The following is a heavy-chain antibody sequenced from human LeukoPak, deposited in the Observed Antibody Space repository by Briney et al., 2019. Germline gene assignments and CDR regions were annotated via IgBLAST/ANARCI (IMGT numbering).Heavy chain of an antibody. V-gene: IGHV3-30*03. J-gene: IGHJ6*02. CDR1: GFTFSSYG. CDR2: ISYDGSNK. CDR3: ARVDGSGSYSHRYYYYYGMDV. D-gene: IGHD3-10*01. Sequence: PGGSLRLSCAASGFTFSSYGMHWARQAPGKGLEWVAVISYDGSNKYYADSVKGRFTISRDNSKNTLYLQMNSLRAEDTAVYYCARVDGSGSYSHRYYYYYGMDVWGQGTTVTVSS.